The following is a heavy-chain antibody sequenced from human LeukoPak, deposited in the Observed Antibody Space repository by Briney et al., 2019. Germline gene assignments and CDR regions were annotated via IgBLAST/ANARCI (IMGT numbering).Heavy chain of an antibody. Sequence: GESLEISCKGSGYSFTSYWIGWVRQMPGKGLEWMGIIYPGDSDTRYSPSFQGQVTISADKSISTAYLQWSSLKASGTAMYYCARPASTGYSSGWPDAFDIWGQGTMVTVSS. D-gene: IGHD6-19*01. CDR3: ARPASTGYSSGWPDAFDI. CDR2: IYPGDSDT. CDR1: GYSFTSYW. V-gene: IGHV5-51*01. J-gene: IGHJ3*02.